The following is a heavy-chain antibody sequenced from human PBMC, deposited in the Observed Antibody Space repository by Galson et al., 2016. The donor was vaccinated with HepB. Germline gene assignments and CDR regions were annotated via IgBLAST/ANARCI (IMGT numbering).Heavy chain of an antibody. CDR1: GFTFSSYE. CDR2: ISGSGGGGAPGT. D-gene: IGHD6-19*01. J-gene: IGHJ4*02. CDR3: ARGGSGNFQYYSDS. V-gene: IGHV3-23*01. Sequence: SLRLSCAASGFTFSSYEMNWVRQTPGKGLEWVSSISGSGGGGAPGTQYADSVKGRFTVSRDNANNSLFLQLNSLRDADTGVYFCARGGSGNFQYYSDSWGQGALVTVSS.